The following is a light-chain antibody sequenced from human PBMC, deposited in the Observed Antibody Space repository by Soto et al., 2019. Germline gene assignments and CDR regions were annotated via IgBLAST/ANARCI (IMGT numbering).Light chain of an antibody. CDR3: LQYHNLWA. J-gene: IGKJ1*01. Sequence: IVMTQSPATLAVSPGEIATLSCRASQNIYSNIAWYQQRPGQAPRLLIYRASTRATGVPARFSGSGSGTEFTLTISSLQSEDFTVYSCLQYHNLWALGQGTKVDI. CDR1: QNIYSN. CDR2: RAS. V-gene: IGKV3-15*01.